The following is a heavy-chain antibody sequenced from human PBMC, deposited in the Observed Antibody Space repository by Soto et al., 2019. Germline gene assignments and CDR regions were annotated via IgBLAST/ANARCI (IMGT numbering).Heavy chain of an antibody. Sequence: RGAECNFADYWSGWIRKMPGKGLELMGIIYPSDSDTRYRPSFQGQVTISADKSISSAYLQWSSLRASDTAMYYCARGGVSTRTFDYWGQGTPVTVSS. V-gene: IGHV5-51*01. J-gene: IGHJ4*02. D-gene: IGHD3-3*01. CDR2: IYPSDSDT. CDR1: ECNFADYW. CDR3: ARGGVSTRTFDY.